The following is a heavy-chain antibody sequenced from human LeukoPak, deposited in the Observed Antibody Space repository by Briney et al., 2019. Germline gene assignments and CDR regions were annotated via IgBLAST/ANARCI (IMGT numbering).Heavy chain of an antibody. V-gene: IGHV3-30*02. D-gene: IGHD3-10*01. CDR2: IRYDGSNK. CDR1: GFTFSSYG. CDR3: AKDPAILWFGELPHYFDY. Sequence: PGGSLGLSCAASGFTFSSYGMHWVRQAPGKGLEWVAFIRYDGSNKYYADSVKGRFTISRDNSKNTLYLQMNSLRAEDTAVYYCAKDPAILWFGELPHYFDYWGQGTLVTVSS. J-gene: IGHJ4*02.